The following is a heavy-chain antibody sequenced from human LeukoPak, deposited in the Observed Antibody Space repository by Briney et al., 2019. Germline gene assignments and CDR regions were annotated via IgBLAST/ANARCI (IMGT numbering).Heavy chain of an antibody. D-gene: IGHD3-22*01. J-gene: IGHJ5*02. CDR3: ARDRGITMIVTNWFDP. V-gene: IGHV4-4*07. CDR2: LYTSGST. Sequence: SETLFLTCTVSGGSISSYYWSWIRQPAGKGLEWIGRLYTSGSTNYNPSLKSRVTMSVDTSKNQFSLKLRSVTAADTAAYYCARDRGITMIVTNWFDPWGQGTLVIVSS. CDR1: GGSISSYY.